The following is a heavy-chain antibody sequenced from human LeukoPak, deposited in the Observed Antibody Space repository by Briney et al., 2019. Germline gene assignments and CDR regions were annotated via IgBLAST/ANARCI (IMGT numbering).Heavy chain of an antibody. Sequence: VGSLRLSCAASGFTFSDYYMSWIRQAPGKGLEWVSYISSSGSTIYYADSVKGRFTISRDNAKNSLYLQMNSLRAEDTAVYYCARSSYDFWSGHYTSYYYMDVWGKGTTVTVSS. CDR2: ISSSGSTI. J-gene: IGHJ6*03. CDR3: ARSSYDFWSGHYTSYYYMDV. V-gene: IGHV3-11*04. CDR1: GFTFSDYY. D-gene: IGHD3-3*01.